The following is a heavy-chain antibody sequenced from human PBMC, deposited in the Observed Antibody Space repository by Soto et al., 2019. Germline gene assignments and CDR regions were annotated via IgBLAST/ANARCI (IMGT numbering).Heavy chain of an antibody. CDR2: ISDDGTNK. V-gene: IGHV3-30*18. D-gene: IGHD3-10*01. CDR3: AKDGPRSGQFNWIDP. CDR1: GFTVSDHG. J-gene: IGHJ5*02. Sequence: QVQLVESGGGVVQPGRSLRLSCAASGFTVSDHGMHWVRQAPGKGLQWVAVISDDGTNKYYADFVKGRFTISRDNSKNTLYLQVNSLRAEDTAVYYCAKDGPRSGQFNWIDPWGQGTLVTVSS.